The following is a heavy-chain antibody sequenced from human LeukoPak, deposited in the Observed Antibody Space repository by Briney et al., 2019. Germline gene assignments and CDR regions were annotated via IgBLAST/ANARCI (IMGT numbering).Heavy chain of an antibody. CDR1: GLTFSSYG. V-gene: IGHV3-33*06. D-gene: IGHD1-26*01. Sequence: GRSLRLSCAASGLTFSSYGMHWVRQAPGKGLEWVAVIWYDGSNKYYADSVKGRFTISRDNSKNTLYLQMNSLRAEDTAVYYCAKDRDGSYDRGPRDAFDIWGQGTMVTVSS. CDR3: AKDRDGSYDRGPRDAFDI. CDR2: IWYDGSNK. J-gene: IGHJ3*02.